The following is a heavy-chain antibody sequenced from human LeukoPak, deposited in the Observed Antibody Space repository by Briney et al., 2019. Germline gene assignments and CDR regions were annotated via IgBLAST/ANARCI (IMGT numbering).Heavy chain of an antibody. J-gene: IGHJ5*02. CDR1: GFTFSTYS. CDR3: TRRVDATRWYDP. V-gene: IGHV3-74*01. D-gene: IGHD2-15*01. Sequence: GGSLRLSCAASGFTFSTYSMHWVRQAPGEGLVWASRNADSVKGRFTISRDNAKNTLYLQMNSLRAEDTAVYYCTRRVDATRWYDPWGQGTLVTVSS.